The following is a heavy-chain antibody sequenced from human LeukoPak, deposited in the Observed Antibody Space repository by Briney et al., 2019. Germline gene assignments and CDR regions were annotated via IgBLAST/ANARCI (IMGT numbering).Heavy chain of an antibody. D-gene: IGHD3-22*01. V-gene: IGHV4-4*07. CDR3: ARNRHSSSYYSGFDP. CDR2: IYTSGTT. CDR1: GDSIGDYY. Sequence: SETLSLTCTVSGDSIGDYYFSWIRQPAGKGLEWIGRIYTSGTTNYNPSLKSRVTMSVDTSKNQFSLKLSSVTAADTAVYYCARNRHSSSYYSGFDPWGQGTLVTVSS. J-gene: IGHJ5*02.